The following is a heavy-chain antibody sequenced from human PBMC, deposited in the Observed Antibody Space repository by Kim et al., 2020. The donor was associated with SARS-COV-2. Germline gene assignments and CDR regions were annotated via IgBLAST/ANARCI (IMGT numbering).Heavy chain of an antibody. CDR2: ISGSGGST. J-gene: IGHJ4*02. Sequence: GGSLRLSCAASGFTFSSYAMSWVRQAPGKGLEWVSAISGSGGSTYYADSVKGRFTISRDNSKNTLYLQMNSLRAEDTAVYYCAKVVPGVVPLTRGIDYWGQGTLVTVSS. D-gene: IGHD2-15*01. V-gene: IGHV3-23*01. CDR1: GFTFSSYA. CDR3: AKVVPGVVPLTRGIDY.